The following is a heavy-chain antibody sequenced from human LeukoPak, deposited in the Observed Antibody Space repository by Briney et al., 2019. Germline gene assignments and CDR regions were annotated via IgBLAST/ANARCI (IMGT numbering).Heavy chain of an antibody. V-gene: IGHV3-20*04. CDR2: INWNGGRT. J-gene: IGHJ4*02. Sequence: GGSLRLSCAASGFTFNDYGMSWVRQAPGKGLEWVSGINWNGGRTGYADSMKGRFIISRDNAKNSLYLQVNSLRAEDTALYYCARNFGGGDSSGPYYWGQGTLVTVSS. CDR3: ARNFGGGDSSGPYY. CDR1: GFTFNDYG. D-gene: IGHD3-22*01.